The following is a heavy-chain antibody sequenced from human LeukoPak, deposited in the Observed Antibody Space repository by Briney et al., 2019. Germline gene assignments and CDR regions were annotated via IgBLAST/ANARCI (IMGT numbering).Heavy chain of an antibody. J-gene: IGHJ4*02. CDR2: INPNSGDT. Sequence: ASVKVSCKTSGYIFTHYYLHWVRQAPGQRPEWMGWINPNSGDTHFARNFQDTVTMTRDTSITTVYMSLTRLTSADTAVYYCARGPLINSRGRHAHFDFWGQGTGVTVSS. CDR1: GYIFTHYY. V-gene: IGHV1-2*02. D-gene: IGHD3-22*01. CDR3: ARGPLINSRGRHAHFDF.